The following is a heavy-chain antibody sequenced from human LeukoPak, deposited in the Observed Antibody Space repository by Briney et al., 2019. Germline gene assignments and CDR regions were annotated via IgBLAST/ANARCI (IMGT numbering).Heavy chain of an antibody. CDR1: GFTFSSYR. CDR3: WSSRTAQPRLDAFDI. J-gene: IGHJ3*02. CDR2: ISSSSSYI. Sequence: GGSLRLSCAASGFTFSSYRMNWVRQAPGKGLEWVSSISSSSSYIYYADSVKGRFTISRDNAENSLYLQMNSLRAEDTAVYYCWSSRTAQPRLDAFDIWGQGTMVTVSS. D-gene: IGHD2-2*01. V-gene: IGHV3-21*01.